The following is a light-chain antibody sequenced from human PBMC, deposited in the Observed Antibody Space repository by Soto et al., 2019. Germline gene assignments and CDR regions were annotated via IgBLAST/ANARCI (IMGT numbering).Light chain of an antibody. Sequence: EIVMTQSPGTLSLYPGERATISCRASQVIGSRYLAWYHQKSGKAPRLLIYGASSRATGIPDRFSGSGSGTDFTLTISRLEPEDFGVYYCQQFGSSIPHTFGQGTKLEIK. J-gene: IGKJ2*01. CDR2: GAS. CDR1: QVIGSRY. V-gene: IGKV3-20*01. CDR3: QQFGSSIPHT.